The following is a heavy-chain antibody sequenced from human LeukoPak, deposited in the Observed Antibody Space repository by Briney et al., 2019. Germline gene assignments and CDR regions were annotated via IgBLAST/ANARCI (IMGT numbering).Heavy chain of an antibody. Sequence: GGSLRLSCAASGFTFNSYGMHWVRQAPGKGLEWVAVIVHDGNNKYYADSVKGRFTISRDNSKNTLYLQMNSLRAEDTAVYYCAKEVEYDSSGYYYNYWGQGTLVTVSS. J-gene: IGHJ4*02. CDR2: IVHDGNNK. CDR3: AKEVEYDSSGYYYNY. V-gene: IGHV3-30*18. CDR1: GFTFNSYG. D-gene: IGHD3-22*01.